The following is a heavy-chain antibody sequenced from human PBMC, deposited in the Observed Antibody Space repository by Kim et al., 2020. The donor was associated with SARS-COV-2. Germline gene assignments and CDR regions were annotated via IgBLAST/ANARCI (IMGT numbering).Heavy chain of an antibody. V-gene: IGHV3-30*07. CDR3: ARDRDGYSYGSSGMDV. D-gene: IGHD5-18*01. J-gene: IGHJ6*02. Sequence: SVEARFTISRNNSKHTVYLQMNGLRAEDTAVYYCARDRDGYSYGSSGMDVWGQGTTVTVSS.